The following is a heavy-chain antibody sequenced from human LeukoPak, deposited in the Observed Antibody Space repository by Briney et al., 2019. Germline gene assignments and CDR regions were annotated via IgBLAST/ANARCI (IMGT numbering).Heavy chain of an antibody. CDR3: ARTVISGPIGY. V-gene: IGHV1-18*01. D-gene: IGHD6-19*01. Sequence: GASVKVSCKASGYTFTSYGISWVRQAPGQGLEWMGWISAYNGNTNYAQKFQGRVTMTRDTSISTAYMELSRLRSDDTAVYYCARTVISGPIGYWGQGTLVTVSS. J-gene: IGHJ4*02. CDR1: GYTFTSYG. CDR2: ISAYNGNT.